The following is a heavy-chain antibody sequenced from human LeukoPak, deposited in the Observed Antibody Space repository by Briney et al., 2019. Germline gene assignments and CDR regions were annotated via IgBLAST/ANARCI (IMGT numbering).Heavy chain of an antibody. CDR2: IYYSGST. Sequence: PSETLSLTCTVSGGSISSYYWSWIRRPPGKGLEWIGYIYYSGSTNYNPSLKSRVTISVDTSKNQFSLKLSSVTAADTAVYYCARGVGYCSSTSCHTYWFDPWGQGTLVTVSS. D-gene: IGHD2-2*02. J-gene: IGHJ5*02. V-gene: IGHV4-59*12. CDR1: GGSISSYY. CDR3: ARGVGYCSSTSCHTYWFDP.